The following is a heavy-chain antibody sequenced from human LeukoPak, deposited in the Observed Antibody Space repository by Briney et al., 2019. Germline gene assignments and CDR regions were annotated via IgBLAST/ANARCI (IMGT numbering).Heavy chain of an antibody. Sequence: PSETLSLTCTVSGGSISSETYYWTWVRQPAGRGLEWIGRIYSSGSTSYNPSLKSRVTISVDRSKNQFSLKLSSVTAADTAVYYCAREFGDWRDGYIEHYSDYWGQGTLVTVSS. V-gene: IGHV4-61*02. D-gene: IGHD5-24*01. CDR1: GGSISSETYY. CDR3: AREFGDWRDGYIEHYSDY. J-gene: IGHJ4*02. CDR2: IYSSGST.